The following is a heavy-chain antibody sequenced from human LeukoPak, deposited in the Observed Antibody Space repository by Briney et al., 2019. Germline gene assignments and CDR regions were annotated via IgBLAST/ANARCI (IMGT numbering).Heavy chain of an antibody. CDR3: ARGQLVAGTGPYYYYGMDV. D-gene: IGHD6-19*01. Sequence: GRSLRLSCAASGFTFSDYYMSWIRQAPGKGLEWVSYISGSGSTIYYADSVKGRFTISRDNAKNSLYLQMNSLRAEDTAVYYCARGQLVAGTGPYYYYGMDVWGQGTTVTVSS. V-gene: IGHV3-11*04. CDR1: GFTFSDYY. CDR2: ISGSGSTI. J-gene: IGHJ6*02.